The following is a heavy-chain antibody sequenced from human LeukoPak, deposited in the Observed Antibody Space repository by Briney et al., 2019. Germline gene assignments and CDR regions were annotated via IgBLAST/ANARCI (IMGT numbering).Heavy chain of an antibody. CDR3: ARVAGTGDGYYYYYMDV. CDR1: GDSVSSNSAA. D-gene: IGHD6-13*01. V-gene: IGHV6-1*01. CDR2: TYYRSKWYN. J-gene: IGHJ6*03. Sequence: SQTLSLTCAISGDSVSSNSAAWNWIRQSPSRGLEWLGRTYYRSKWYNDYAVSVKSRITINPDTSKNQFSLQLNSVTPEDTAVYYCARVAGTGDGYYYYYMDVWGKGTTVTVSS.